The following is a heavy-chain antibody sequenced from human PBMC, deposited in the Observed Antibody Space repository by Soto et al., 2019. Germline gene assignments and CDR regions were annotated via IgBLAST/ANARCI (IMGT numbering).Heavy chain of an antibody. CDR1: GFTFSSYW. D-gene: IGHD2-15*01. V-gene: IGHV3-74*01. J-gene: IGHJ4*02. CDR2: INSDGSST. CDR3: VRTSLVVAAATREDY. Sequence: EVQLVESRGGLVQPGGSLRLSCAASGFTFSSYWMHWVRQAPGKGLVWVSRINSDGSSTSEADSVKGRFTISRDNAKNTLYLQMNSLRAEDTAVSYCVRTSLVVAAATREDYWGQGTLVTVSS.